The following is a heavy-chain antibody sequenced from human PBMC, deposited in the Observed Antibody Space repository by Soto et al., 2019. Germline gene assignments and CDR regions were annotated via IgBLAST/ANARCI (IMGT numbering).Heavy chain of an antibody. V-gene: IGHV4-31*03. J-gene: IGHJ6*02. CDR1: GGSISSGGYY. Sequence: SETLSLTCTVSGGSISSGGYYWSWIRQHPGKGLEWIGYIYYSGSTYYNPSLKSRVTISVDTSKNQFSLKLSSVTAADTAVYYCAREGYCSSTSCYDYYYGMDVWGQGTTVTVS. CDR3: AREGYCSSTSCYDYYYGMDV. D-gene: IGHD2-2*01. CDR2: IYYSGST.